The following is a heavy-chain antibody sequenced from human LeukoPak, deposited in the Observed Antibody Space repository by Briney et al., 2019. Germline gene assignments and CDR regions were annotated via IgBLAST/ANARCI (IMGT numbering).Heavy chain of an antibody. V-gene: IGHV5-51*01. CDR1: GYYFTTHW. CDR2: IYPDDSDT. Sequence: GESLQISCQCSGYYFTTHWIGWVRQLPGKGLEWMGIIYPDDSDTRYSPSFQGQVAISADKSITTAYLQWSSLKASDTAMYYCARLNADTAMVIDAFEIWGQGTKVTVSS. D-gene: IGHD5-18*01. CDR3: ARLNADTAMVIDAFEI. J-gene: IGHJ3*02.